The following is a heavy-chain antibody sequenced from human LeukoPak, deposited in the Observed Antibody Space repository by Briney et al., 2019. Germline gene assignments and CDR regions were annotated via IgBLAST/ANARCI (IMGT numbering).Heavy chain of an antibody. CDR3: ARDLSIAAAIADY. CDR2: INHSGST. J-gene: IGHJ4*02. V-gene: IGHV4-34*01. D-gene: IGHD6-13*01. Sequence: SETLSLTCAVYGGSFSGYYWSWIRQPPGKGLEWIGEINHSGSTNYNPSPKSRVTISVDTSKNQFSLKLSSVTAADTAVYYCARDLSIAAAIADYWGQGTLVTVSS. CDR1: GGSFSGYY.